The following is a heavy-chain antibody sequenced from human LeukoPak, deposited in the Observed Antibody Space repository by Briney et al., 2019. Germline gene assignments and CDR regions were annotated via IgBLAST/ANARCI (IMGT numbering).Heavy chain of an antibody. CDR2: ISSSSSYI. CDR3: ARDLTPSAFDI. V-gene: IGHV3-21*01. Sequence: GGSLRLSCAASGFTFSSYSMNWVRQAPGKGLEWVSSISSSSSYIYYADSVKGRFTISRDNAKNSQYLQMNSLRAEDTAVYYCARDLTPSAFDIWGQGTMVTVSS. J-gene: IGHJ3*02. D-gene: IGHD1-14*01. CDR1: GFTFSSYS.